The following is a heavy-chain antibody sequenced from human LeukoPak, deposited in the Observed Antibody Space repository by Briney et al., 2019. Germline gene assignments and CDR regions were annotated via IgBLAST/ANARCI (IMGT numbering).Heavy chain of an antibody. CDR1: GGTFSSCA. V-gene: IGHV1-69*13. D-gene: IGHD3-22*01. Sequence: SVKVSCKASGGTFSSCAISWVRQAPGQGLEWMGGIIPIFGTANYAQKFQGRVTITADESTSTAYMELSSLRSEDTAVYYCARSRHYYDSSGYPPELGYWGQGTLVTVSS. CDR2: IIPIFGTA. CDR3: ARSRHYYDSSGYPPELGY. J-gene: IGHJ4*02.